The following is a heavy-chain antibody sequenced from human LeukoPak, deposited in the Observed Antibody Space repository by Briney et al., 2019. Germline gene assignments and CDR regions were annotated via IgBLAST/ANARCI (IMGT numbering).Heavy chain of an antibody. CDR2: VAYSGST. CDR1: GGSINSYY. D-gene: IGHD5-12*01. CDR3: ARTVSGYYFNA. V-gene: IGHV4-59*01. Sequence: SETLSLTCTVSGGSINSYYWSWIRQPPGKGLEWIGYVAYSGSTNYNPSLKSRVTISLDTSKDQFSLKLSSVTAADTAVYYCARTVSGYYFNAWGPGTLVTVSS. J-gene: IGHJ5*02.